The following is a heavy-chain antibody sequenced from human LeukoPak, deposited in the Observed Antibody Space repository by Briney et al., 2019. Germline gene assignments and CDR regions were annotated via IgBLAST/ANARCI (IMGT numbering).Heavy chain of an antibody. V-gene: IGHV3-23*01. CDR1: GFTFSSYG. J-gene: IGHJ5*02. CDR2: ISGSGGST. Sequence: GGSLRLSCAASGFTFSSYGMSWVRQAPGKGLEWVSAISGSGGSTYYADSVKGRFTISRENSKNTLYLQMNSLRAEDTAVYYCATSGGSYWSWGQGTLVTVSS. CDR3: ATSGGSYWS. D-gene: IGHD1-26*01.